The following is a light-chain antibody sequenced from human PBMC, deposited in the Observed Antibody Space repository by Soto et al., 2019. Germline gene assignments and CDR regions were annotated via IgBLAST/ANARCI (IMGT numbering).Light chain of an antibody. CDR3: QQSYSTPYT. Sequence: DIQMTQSPSSLSASVGDRVTITCRASQSISSYLNWYQQKPGKAPKLLIYAASNLQSGVPSRFSGSGSGTDFTLTITSLQPEDFATYYCQQSYSTPYTFGQGTKVEMK. J-gene: IGKJ2*01. CDR2: AAS. V-gene: IGKV1-39*01. CDR1: QSISSY.